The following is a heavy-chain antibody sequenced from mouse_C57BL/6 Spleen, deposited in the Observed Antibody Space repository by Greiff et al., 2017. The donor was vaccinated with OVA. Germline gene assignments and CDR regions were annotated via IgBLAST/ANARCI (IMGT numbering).Heavy chain of an antibody. Sequence: QVHVKQSGPELVKPGASVKLSCKASGYTFTSYDINWVKQRPGQGLEWIGWIYPRDGSTKYNEKFKGKATLTVDTSSSTAYMELHSLTSEDSAVYFCARSDYGYFDVWGTGTTVTVSS. CDR1: GYTFTSYD. V-gene: IGHV1-85*01. CDR3: ARSDYGYFDV. CDR2: IYPRDGST. J-gene: IGHJ1*03.